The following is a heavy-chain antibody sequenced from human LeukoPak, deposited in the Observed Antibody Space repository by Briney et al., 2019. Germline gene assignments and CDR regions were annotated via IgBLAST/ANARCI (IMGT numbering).Heavy chain of an antibody. CDR2: IYYSGTT. CDR3: AREGGQWLERSFDH. J-gene: IGHJ4*02. V-gene: IGHV4-39*07. D-gene: IGHD6-19*01. CDR1: GGSISSSGDH. Sequence: SETLSLTCSVSGGSISSSGDHWGWIRQPPGKGLEWIGNIYYSGTTYYNPSLKSRVTISVDTSNNQFSLKLSSVTAADTAVYYCAREGGQWLERSFDHWGQGTLVTVSS.